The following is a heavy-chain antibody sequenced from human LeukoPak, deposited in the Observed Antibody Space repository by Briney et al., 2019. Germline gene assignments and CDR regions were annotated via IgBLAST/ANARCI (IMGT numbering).Heavy chain of an antibody. J-gene: IGHJ5*02. D-gene: IGHD1-1*01. CDR1: GFTFSSYW. CDR2: IDGDGRIA. V-gene: IGHV3-74*01. Sequence: GGSLRLSCAASGFTFSSYWTHWVRQVPGQGLVWVSHIDGDGRIAHYGDSVKGRFTISRDNAKNTVYLQMDSLRAEDTAVYYCARDSPRTGPWGQGILVIVSS. CDR3: ARDSPRTGP.